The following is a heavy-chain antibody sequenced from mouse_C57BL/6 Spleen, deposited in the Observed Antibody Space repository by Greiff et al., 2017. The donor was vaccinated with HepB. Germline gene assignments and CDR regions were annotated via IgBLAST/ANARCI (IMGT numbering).Heavy chain of an antibody. V-gene: IGHV1-26*01. J-gene: IGHJ4*01. CDR3: ASSLAVVAYYYAMDY. Sequence: VQLQQSGPELVKPGASVKISCKASGYTFTDYYMNWVKQSHGKSLEWIGDINPNNGGTSYNQKFKGKATLTVDKSSSTAYMELRSLTSEDSAVYYCASSLAVVAYYYAMDYWGQGTSVTVSS. CDR2: INPNNGGT. CDR1: GYTFTDYY. D-gene: IGHD1-1*01.